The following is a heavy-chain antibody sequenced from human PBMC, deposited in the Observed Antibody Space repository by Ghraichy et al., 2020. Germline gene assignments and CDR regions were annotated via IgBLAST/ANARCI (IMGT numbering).Heavy chain of an antibody. Sequence: GGSLRLSCAASVFTFRSFWMHWVRQAQGKGPVWVSHIDFDGSTTAYADSVRGRFTISRDNAKNTLYLQMHSLRVDDTAVYFCARGPYGDSTLFDYWGQGTQVTVSS. V-gene: IGHV3-74*01. J-gene: IGHJ4*02. CDR3: ARGPYGDSTLFDY. CDR1: VFTFRSFW. CDR2: IDFDGSTT. D-gene: IGHD4-17*01.